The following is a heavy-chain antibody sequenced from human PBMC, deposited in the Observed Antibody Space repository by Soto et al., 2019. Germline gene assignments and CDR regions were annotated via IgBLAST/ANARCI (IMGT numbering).Heavy chain of an antibody. CDR3: TRSWHEVGEVVLPLDY. J-gene: IGHJ4*02. CDR1: GFTFGDYA. Sequence: GGSLRLSCTASGFTFGDYAMSWFRQAPGKGLEWVGFIRSKAYGGTTEYAASVKGRFTISRDDSKSIAYLQMNSLKTEDTAVNYCTRSWHEVGEVVLPLDYWGQGTLVTVSS. V-gene: IGHV3-49*03. D-gene: IGHD3-10*01. CDR2: IRSKAYGGTT.